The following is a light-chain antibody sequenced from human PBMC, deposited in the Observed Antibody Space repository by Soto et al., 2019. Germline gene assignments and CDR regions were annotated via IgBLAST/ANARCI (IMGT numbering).Light chain of an antibody. V-gene: IGKV1-17*01. CDR2: EIS. Sequence: DIQMTQSPSSLSASAGDRVTITCRASQGVRSSLDWYQQKPGKAPKRLIYEISSLQSGVPSRFSGSGSGTEFTLTISSLQPEDFATYYCLQHNSYPFTFGPGTKVEIK. CDR3: LQHNSYPFT. CDR1: QGVRSS. J-gene: IGKJ3*01.